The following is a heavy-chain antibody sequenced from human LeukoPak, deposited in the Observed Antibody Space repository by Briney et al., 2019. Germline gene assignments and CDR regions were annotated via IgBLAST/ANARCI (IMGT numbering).Heavy chain of an antibody. CDR3: ARENPNYYDSSHPMVPLVN. J-gene: IGHJ4*02. CDR2: MNPNSGNT. CDR1: GYTFTSYD. V-gene: IGHV1-8*01. Sequence: GASVKVSCKASGYTFTSYDINWMRQATGQGLEWMGWMNPNSGNTGYAQKFQGRVTMTRNTSISTAYMELSSLRSEDTAVYYCARENPNYYDSSHPMVPLVNWGQGTLVTVSS. D-gene: IGHD3-22*01.